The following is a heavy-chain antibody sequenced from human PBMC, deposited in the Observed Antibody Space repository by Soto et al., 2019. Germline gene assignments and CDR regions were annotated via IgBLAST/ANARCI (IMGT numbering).Heavy chain of an antibody. CDR3: ARVCGGDCHYGMDV. CDR1: GGSISSGGYY. Sequence: QVQLQESGPGLVKPSQTLSLTCTVSGGSISSGGYYWTWIRQHPGKGLEWIGYIYYSGSTYYNPALKSRVTISVDTSKNQFSLKLSSVTAADTAVYYCARVCGGDCHYGMDVWGQGTTVTGSS. D-gene: IGHD2-21*02. J-gene: IGHJ6*02. V-gene: IGHV4-31*03. CDR2: IYYSGST.